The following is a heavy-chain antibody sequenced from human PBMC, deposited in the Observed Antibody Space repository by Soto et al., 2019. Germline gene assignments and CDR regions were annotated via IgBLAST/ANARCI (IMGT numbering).Heavy chain of an antibody. Sequence: QVQLVQSGAEVKKPGASVKVSCKASGYTFTGYYMHWVRQAPGQGLEWMGWINPNSGGTNYAQKFQGRVTMTRDTSISTAYMELSRLRSDDTAVYYCVRVRYSSSGSFSHFVRGMDVWGQGTTVTVSS. D-gene: IGHD6-13*01. CDR1: GYTFTGYY. J-gene: IGHJ6*02. V-gene: IGHV1-2*02. CDR2: INPNSGGT. CDR3: VRVRYSSSGSFSHFVRGMDV.